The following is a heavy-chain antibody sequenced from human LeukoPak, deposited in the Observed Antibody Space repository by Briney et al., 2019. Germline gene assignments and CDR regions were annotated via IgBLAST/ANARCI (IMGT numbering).Heavy chain of an antibody. CDR2: IKKDGSEK. Sequence: PGGSLRLSCAASGFTFSSYWMSWVRQAPGKGLEWVANIKKDGSEKYYVDSVKGRFTISRDNAKTSLYLQMNSLRAEDTAVYFCAKEGFPDYYDTSGPYWYFDLWGRGTLVIVSS. J-gene: IGHJ2*01. CDR1: GFTFSSYW. CDR3: AKEGFPDYYDTSGPYWYFDL. V-gene: IGHV3-7*03. D-gene: IGHD3-22*01.